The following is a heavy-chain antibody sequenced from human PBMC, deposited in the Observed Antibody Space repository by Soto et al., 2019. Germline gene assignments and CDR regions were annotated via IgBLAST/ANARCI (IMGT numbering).Heavy chain of an antibody. Sequence: QVQLVESGGGVVQPGRSLRLSCAASGFTFSSYAMHWVRQAPGKGLEWVAVISYDGSNKYYADSVKGRFTISRDNSKNTLYLQLNRLRAEDTAVYYCARPLWTDTAMAPFDYWGQGTLVTVSS. CDR1: GFTFSSYA. D-gene: IGHD5-18*01. CDR2: ISYDGSNK. J-gene: IGHJ4*02. CDR3: ARPLWTDTAMAPFDY. V-gene: IGHV3-30-3*01.